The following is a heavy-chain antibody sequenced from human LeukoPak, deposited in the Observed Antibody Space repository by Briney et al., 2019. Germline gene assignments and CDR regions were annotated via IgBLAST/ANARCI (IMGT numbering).Heavy chain of an antibody. D-gene: IGHD2-2*02. CDR3: ARALRIVVVPAAIGY. Sequence: ASVKVSCKASGYTFTDFYIHWVRQAPGQGLEWMGWINPNSGGTNYAQKFQGRVTMTRDTSISTAYMELSRLRSDDTAVYYCARALRIVVVPAAIGYWGQGTLVTVSS. CDR1: GYTFTDFY. V-gene: IGHV1-2*02. CDR2: INPNSGGT. J-gene: IGHJ4*02.